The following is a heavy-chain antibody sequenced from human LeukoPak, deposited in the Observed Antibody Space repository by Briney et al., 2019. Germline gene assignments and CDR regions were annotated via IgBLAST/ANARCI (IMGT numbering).Heavy chain of an antibody. CDR1: GGSFSGYY. J-gene: IGHJ5*02. CDR3: ARTYYYDSRWFDP. V-gene: IGHV4-34*01. Sequence: SETLSLTCAVYGGSFSGYYWSWIRQPPGKGLEWIGEINHSGSTNYNPSLKSRVTISVDTSKNQFSLKLSSVTAADTAVYYCARTYYYDSRWFDPWGQGTLVTVSS. D-gene: IGHD3-22*01. CDR2: INHSGST.